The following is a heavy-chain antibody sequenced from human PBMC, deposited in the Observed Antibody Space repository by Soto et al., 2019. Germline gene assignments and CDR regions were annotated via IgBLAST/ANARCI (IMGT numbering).Heavy chain of an antibody. Sequence: SETLSLTCTVSGGSISSGGYYWSWIRQHPGKGLEWIGYIYYSGSTYYNPSLKSRVTISVDTSKNQFSLKLSSVTAADTAVYYCARGIRSSGTQNAFDICGQGTMVIVS. V-gene: IGHV4-31*03. CDR3: ARGIRSSGTQNAFDI. J-gene: IGHJ3*02. CDR2: IYYSGST. CDR1: GGSISSGGYY. D-gene: IGHD3-22*01.